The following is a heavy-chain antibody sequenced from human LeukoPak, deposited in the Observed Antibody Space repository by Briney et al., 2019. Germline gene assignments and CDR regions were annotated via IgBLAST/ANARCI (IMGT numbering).Heavy chain of an antibody. CDR1: GFTVSSNF. CDR2: IYSGRST. V-gene: IGHV3-66*01. Sequence: PGGSLRLSCEVSGFTVSSNFMGWARQTPEKGLEWVSLIYSGRSTYYPDSVKGIFTISRDNSKNTLHLQRNSLRAEDAAVYYCARDTDYYGAGRHGYFAHWGQGTLVTVSS. CDR3: ARDTDYYGAGRHGYFAH. D-gene: IGHD3-10*01. J-gene: IGHJ1*01.